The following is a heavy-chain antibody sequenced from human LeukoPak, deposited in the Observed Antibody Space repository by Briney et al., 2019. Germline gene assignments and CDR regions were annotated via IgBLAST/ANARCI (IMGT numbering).Heavy chain of an antibody. Sequence: VASVKVSCKASGYTFTSYAMNWVRQAPGQGLEWMGWINTNTGNPTYAQGFTGRFVFSLDTSVSTAYLQISSLKAEDTAVYYCASYHGSGSYYNSDAFDIWGQGTMVTVSS. V-gene: IGHV7-4-1*02. J-gene: IGHJ3*02. CDR1: GYTFTSYA. CDR2: INTNTGNP. D-gene: IGHD3-10*01. CDR3: ASYHGSGSYYNSDAFDI.